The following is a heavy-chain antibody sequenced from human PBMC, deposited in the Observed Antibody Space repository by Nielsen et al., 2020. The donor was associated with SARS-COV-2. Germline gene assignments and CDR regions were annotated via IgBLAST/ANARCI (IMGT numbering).Heavy chain of an antibody. D-gene: IGHD1-26*01. J-gene: IGHJ4*02. V-gene: IGHV3-74*01. CDR1: GFTFSSYW. Sequence: GESLKISCAASGFTFSSYWMHWVRQAPGKGLVWVSRINSDGSSTSYADSVKGRFTISRDNAKNTLYLQMNSLRAEDTAVYYCARLISGSSGRAFDYWGQGTLVTVSS. CDR3: ARLISGSSGRAFDY. CDR2: INSDGSST.